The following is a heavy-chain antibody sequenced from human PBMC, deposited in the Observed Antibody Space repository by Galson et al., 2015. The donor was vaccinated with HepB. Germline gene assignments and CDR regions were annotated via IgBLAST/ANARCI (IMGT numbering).Heavy chain of an antibody. CDR2: IDSSGSTI. CDR1: GFTFSGYS. CDR3: ARSKWIEAAECSH. V-gene: IGHV3-48*02. D-gene: IGHD6-13*01. J-gene: IGHJ4*02. Sequence: SLRLSCAASGFTFSGYSMNWVRQAPGKGLEWISYIDSSGSTISYPDSVKGRFTVSRDYAKNLLYLQMNSLRDEDTAVYYCARSKWIEAAECSHWGQGTLVTVSS.